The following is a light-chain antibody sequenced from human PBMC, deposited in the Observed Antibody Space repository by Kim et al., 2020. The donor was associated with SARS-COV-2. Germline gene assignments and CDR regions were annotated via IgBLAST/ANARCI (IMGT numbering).Light chain of an antibody. J-gene: IGKJ5*01. CDR2: DAS. CDR3: QQYDNLRPIT. CDR1: QDISNY. Sequence: DIQMTQSPSSLSASVGDRVTITCQASQDISNYLNWYQQKPGKAPKLLIYDASNLETGVPSRFGGSGSGTDFTFTISSLQPEDIATYYCQQYDNLRPITFGQGTRLEIK. V-gene: IGKV1-33*01.